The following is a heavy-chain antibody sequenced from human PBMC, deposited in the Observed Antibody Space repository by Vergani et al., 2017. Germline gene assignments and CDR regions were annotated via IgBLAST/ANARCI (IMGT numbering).Heavy chain of an antibody. J-gene: IGHJ5*02. Sequence: QLQLQESGPGLVKPSATLSLTCSVSGASIRSRNYYWGWIRQPPGKELEWIASIYYSGSTYYNPSLKSRVTISVDTSKNQFSLKLSSVTAADTAVYFCARHSTVEWLVKLGWIDPWGQGILVTVSS. D-gene: IGHD6-19*01. CDR3: ARHSTVEWLVKLGWIDP. V-gene: IGHV4-39*01. CDR2: IYYSGST. CDR1: GASIRSRNYY.